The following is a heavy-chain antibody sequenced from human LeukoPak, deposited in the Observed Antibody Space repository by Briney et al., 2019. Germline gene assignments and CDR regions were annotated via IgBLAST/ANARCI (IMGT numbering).Heavy chain of an antibody. CDR2: VSPNSGNT. V-gene: IGHV1-8*01. Sequence: GASVKVSCKASGYTFTSYDLNWVRQATGQGLEWMGWVSPNSGNTGYAQKFQGRVTMTRDTSISTVYMELSSLRSEDTAVYYCARDRKTGTLDRAYYYGSGSYYGYWGQGTLVTVSS. D-gene: IGHD3-10*01. CDR1: GYTFTSYD. CDR3: ARDRKTGTLDRAYYYGSGSYYGY. J-gene: IGHJ4*02.